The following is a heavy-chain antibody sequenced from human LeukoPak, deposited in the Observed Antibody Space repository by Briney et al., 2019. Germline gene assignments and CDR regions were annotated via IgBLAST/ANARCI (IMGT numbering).Heavy chain of an antibody. CDR1: GGTFSSYA. J-gene: IGHJ4*02. V-gene: IGHV1-69*13. CDR3: ARSTYGDRQNFDY. Sequence: GASVKVSFKASGGTFSSYAISWVRQAPGQGLEWMGGIIPIFGTANYAQKFQGRVTITADESTSTAYMELSSLRSEDTAVYYCARSTYGDRQNFDYWGQGTLVTVSS. D-gene: IGHD4-17*01. CDR2: IIPIFGTA.